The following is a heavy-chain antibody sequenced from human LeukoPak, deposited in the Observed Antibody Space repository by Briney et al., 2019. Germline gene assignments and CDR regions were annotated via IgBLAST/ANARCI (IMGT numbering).Heavy chain of an antibody. Sequence: SQTLSLTCTVSGGSISSGGYYWSWIRQHPGKGLEWIGYIYYSGSTNYNPSLKSRVTISVDMSKSQFSLKLTSVTAADSAIYYCARGPFFDYWGQGTLVTVSS. J-gene: IGHJ4*02. V-gene: IGHV4-61*08. CDR1: GGSISSGGYY. CDR3: ARGPFFDY. CDR2: IYYSGST.